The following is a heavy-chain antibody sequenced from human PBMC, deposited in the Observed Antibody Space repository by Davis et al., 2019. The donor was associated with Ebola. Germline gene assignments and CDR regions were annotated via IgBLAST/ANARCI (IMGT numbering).Heavy chain of an antibody. CDR1: GFTFSGYA. CDR2: ILNDGGNK. V-gene: IGHV3-30*04. J-gene: IGHJ3*02. Sequence: GGSLRLSCAASGFTFSGYAMHWVRQAPGKGLEWVAVILNDGGNKYYVDSVKGRFTISRDNSKNTLYLQMNGLRVDDTAIYYCAKDTSNIWFDIWGQGTMVTVS. CDR3: AKDTSNIWFDI. D-gene: IGHD1-26*01.